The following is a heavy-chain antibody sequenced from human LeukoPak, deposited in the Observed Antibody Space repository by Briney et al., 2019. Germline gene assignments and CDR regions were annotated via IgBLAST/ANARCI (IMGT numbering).Heavy chain of an antibody. CDR3: ATDPAVVAATSFPPS. Sequence: ASVKVSCKVSGYTLTELSMRWVRQAPGKGLEWMGGFDPEDGETIYAQKFQGRVTMTEDTSTDTAYMELGSLRSEDTAVYYCATDPAVVAATSFPPSWGQGTLVTVSS. D-gene: IGHD2-15*01. V-gene: IGHV1-24*01. CDR1: GYTLTELS. J-gene: IGHJ4*02. CDR2: FDPEDGET.